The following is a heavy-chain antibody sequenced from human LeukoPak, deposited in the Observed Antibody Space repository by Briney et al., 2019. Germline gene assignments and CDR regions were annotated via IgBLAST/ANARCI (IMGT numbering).Heavy chain of an antibody. CDR1: GFAFSDYS. CDR2: ITSAGGYI. Sequence: GSLRFSCGASGFAFSDYSMNWVRQAPGKGLAWVASITSAGGYIYYADSVKGRFTISRDNAQNSLFLQMNSLRDEDTAVYFCATSGGFVLPNAITGNWYMDVWGRGTSVTVSS. J-gene: IGHJ6*03. CDR3: ATSGGFVLPNAITGNWYMDV. D-gene: IGHD3-10*01. V-gene: IGHV3-21*01.